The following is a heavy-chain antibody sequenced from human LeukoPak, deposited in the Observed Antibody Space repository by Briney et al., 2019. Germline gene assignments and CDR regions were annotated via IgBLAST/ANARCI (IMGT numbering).Heavy chain of an antibody. CDR3: AREISADRFDP. CDR2: ISTGGSTI. V-gene: IGHV3-48*03. CDR1: GFTFSSYE. Sequence: PGGSLRLSCAASGFTFSSYEMNCVRQAPGKGLEWVSYISTGGSTIYYADSVKGRFTISRDNAKNSLFLQMKRLRAEDTAIYYCAREISADRFDPWGQGTLVTVSS. J-gene: IGHJ5*02.